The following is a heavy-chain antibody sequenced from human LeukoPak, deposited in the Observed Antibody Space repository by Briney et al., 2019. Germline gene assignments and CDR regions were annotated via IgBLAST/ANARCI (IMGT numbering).Heavy chain of an antibody. Sequence: ASVKVSCKASGYTFTSYDINWVRQATGQGLEWMGWMNPNSGNTGYAQKFQGRVTMTRNTSISTAYMELSSLRSEDTAVCYCARGTVSGSYYYYYGMDVWGQGTTVTVSS. V-gene: IGHV1-8*01. CDR2: MNPNSGNT. CDR1: GYTFTSYD. J-gene: IGHJ6*02. CDR3: ARGTVSGSYYYYYGMDV. D-gene: IGHD1-26*01.